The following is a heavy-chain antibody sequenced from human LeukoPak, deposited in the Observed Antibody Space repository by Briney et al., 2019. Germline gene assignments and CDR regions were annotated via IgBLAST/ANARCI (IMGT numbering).Heavy chain of an antibody. D-gene: IGHD3-10*01. V-gene: IGHV4-4*07. CDR2: IYTSGST. Sequence: PSETLSLTCTVSGGSIRSYYWSWIRQPAGRGLEWIGRIYTSGSTNFNPSLKSRVTMSVDTSKNQFSLKLTSVTAADTAIYYCARDRGSDGSDQLDPWGQGILVTASS. CDR3: ARDRGSDGSDQLDP. CDR1: GGSIRSYY. J-gene: IGHJ5*02.